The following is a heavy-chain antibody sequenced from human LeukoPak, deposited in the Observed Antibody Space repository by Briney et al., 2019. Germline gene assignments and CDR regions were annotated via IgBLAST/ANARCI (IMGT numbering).Heavy chain of an antibody. V-gene: IGHV3-7*01. D-gene: IGHD1/OR15-1a*01. CDR1: GFSFSSYW. CDR2: IRQNGREQ. Sequence: GGSLRLSCAASGFSFSSYWMSWVRQAPGKGLEWVANIRQNGREQNYVDSLRGRFTISRNNAKNSLYLQMSSLRAEDTAMYYCVVTTRSRGFDYWGQGTLVTVSS. CDR3: VVTTRSRGFDY. J-gene: IGHJ4*02.